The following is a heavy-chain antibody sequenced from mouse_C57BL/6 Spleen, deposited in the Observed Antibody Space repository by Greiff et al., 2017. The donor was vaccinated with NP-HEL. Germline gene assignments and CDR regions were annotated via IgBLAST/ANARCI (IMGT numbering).Heavy chain of an antibody. V-gene: IGHV3-6*01. Sequence: EVKLMESGPGLVKPSQSLSLTCSVTGYSITSGYYWNWIRQFPGNKLEWMGYISYDGSNNYNPSLKNRISITRDTSKNQFFLKLNSVTTEDTATYYCASPYYGSSYGYFDVWGTGTTVTVSS. CDR1: GYSITSGYY. CDR2: ISYDGSN. J-gene: IGHJ1*03. CDR3: ASPYYGSSYGYFDV. D-gene: IGHD1-1*01.